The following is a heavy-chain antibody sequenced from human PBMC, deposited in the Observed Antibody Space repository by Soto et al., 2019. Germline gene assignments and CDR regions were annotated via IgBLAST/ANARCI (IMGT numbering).Heavy chain of an antibody. CDR2: IYWNDDK. J-gene: IGHJ4*02. Sequence: GPGPTLVNPTQTLTLTCTFSGFSLSTSGVGVGWIRQPPGKALEWLALIYWNDDKRYSPSLKSRLTITKDTSKNQVVLTMTNMDPVDTATYYCAHIPIMNIAAALRSSNYYFDYWGQGTLVTVSS. D-gene: IGHD6-13*01. V-gene: IGHV2-5*01. CDR3: AHIPIMNIAAALRSSNYYFDY. CDR1: GFSLSTSGVG.